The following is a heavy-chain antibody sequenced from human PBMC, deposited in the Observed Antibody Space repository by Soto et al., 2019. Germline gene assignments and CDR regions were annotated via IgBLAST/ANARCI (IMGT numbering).Heavy chain of an antibody. CDR2: ISAYNGNT. CDR3: AGDIYSNYVLAHEPRFDY. V-gene: IGHV1-18*01. D-gene: IGHD4-4*01. Sequence: GASVKVSCKASGYTFTSYGISWVRQAPGQGLEWMGWISAYNGNTNYAQKLQGRVTMTTDTSTSTAYMELRSLRSDDTAEYYYAGDIYSNYVLAHEPRFDYWGQGTLVTVSS. J-gene: IGHJ4*02. CDR1: GYTFTSYG.